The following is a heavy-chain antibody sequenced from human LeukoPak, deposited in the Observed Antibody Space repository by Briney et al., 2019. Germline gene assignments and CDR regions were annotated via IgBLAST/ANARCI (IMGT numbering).Heavy chain of an antibody. J-gene: IGHJ4*02. Sequence: GASVKVSCKASGGTFSSYAISWVRQAPGQGLEWMGGIIPIFGTANYAQKFQGRVTITTDESTSTAYMELSSLRSEDTAVYYCARTASYCSSTSCHPRYWGQGTLVTVSS. CDR1: GGTFSSYA. CDR2: IIPIFGTA. V-gene: IGHV1-69*05. CDR3: ARTASYCSSTSCHPRY. D-gene: IGHD2-2*01.